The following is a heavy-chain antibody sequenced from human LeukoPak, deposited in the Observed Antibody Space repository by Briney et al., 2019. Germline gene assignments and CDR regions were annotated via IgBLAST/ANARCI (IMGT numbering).Heavy chain of an antibody. V-gene: IGHV3-48*01. Sequence: GGSLRLSCAASGFTFSSYSMNWVRQAPGKGLEWVSYISSSSSTIYYADSVKGRFTISRDNAKNSLYLQMNSLRAEDTAAYYCARTHIVVVPAAISHPIYYYYYMDVWGKGTTVTVSS. J-gene: IGHJ6*03. CDR1: GFTFSSYS. CDR2: ISSSSSTI. D-gene: IGHD2-2*02. CDR3: ARTHIVVVPAAISHPIYYYYYMDV.